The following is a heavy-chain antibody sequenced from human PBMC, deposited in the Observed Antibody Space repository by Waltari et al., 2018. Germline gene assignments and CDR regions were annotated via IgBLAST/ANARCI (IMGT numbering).Heavy chain of an antibody. J-gene: IGHJ5*02. V-gene: IGHV4-34*01. CDR1: GGSSSGSS. Sequence: QVQLQQWSAGLFSPSEYLSHTGAAYGGSSSGSSCSWIPQPPGKGLEWIGEINHSGSTKYNPSLKSRVTISVDTSKHQFSLKLSSVTAADTAVYYCARAYQLLSGGWFDPWGQGTLVTVSS. CDR3: ARAYQLLSGGWFDP. D-gene: IGHD2-2*01. CDR2: INHSGST.